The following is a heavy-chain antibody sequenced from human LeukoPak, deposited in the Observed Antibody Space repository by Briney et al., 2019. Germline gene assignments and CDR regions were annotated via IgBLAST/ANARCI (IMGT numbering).Heavy chain of an antibody. D-gene: IGHD3-10*01. CDR3: ARGPVVTMVRGKNWFDP. CDR2: INPNSGGT. V-gene: IGHV1-2*02. CDR1: GGTFSSYA. J-gene: IGHJ5*02. Sequence: ASVKVSCKASGGTFSSYAISWVRQAPGQGLEWMGWINPNSGGTNYAQKFQGRVTMTRDTSISTAYMELSRLRSDDTAVYYCARGPVVTMVRGKNWFDPWGQGTLVTVSS.